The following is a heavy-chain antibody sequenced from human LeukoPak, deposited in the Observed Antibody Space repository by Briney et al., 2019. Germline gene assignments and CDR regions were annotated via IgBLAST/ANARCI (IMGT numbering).Heavy chain of an antibody. D-gene: IGHD2-15*01. CDR2: ISAYNGNT. Sequence: AASVKVSCKASGYTFTSYGISWVRQAPGQGLEWMGWISAYNGNTNYAQKLQGRVTMTTDTSTSTAYMELRSLRSDDTAVYYCGRYPPDPYCSGGGGYGGGLLHFDSGARGPLVTFSS. CDR1: GYTFTSYG. CDR3: GRYPPDPYCSGGGGYGGGLLHFDS. J-gene: IGHJ4*02. V-gene: IGHV1-18*04.